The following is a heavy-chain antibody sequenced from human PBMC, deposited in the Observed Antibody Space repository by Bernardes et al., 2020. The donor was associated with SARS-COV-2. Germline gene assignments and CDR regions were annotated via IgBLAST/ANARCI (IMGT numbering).Heavy chain of an antibody. CDR2: ISGSGGST. CDR1: GFTFSSYA. J-gene: IGHJ5*02. Sequence: GGSLRLSCAASGFTFSSYAMSWVRQAPGKGLEWVSAISGSGGSTYYADSVKGRFTISRDNSKNTLYLQMNSLRAEDTAVYYCAKGVRRYSITAAAGLWFDPWGQGTLVTVSS. CDR3: AKGVRRYSITAAAGLWFDP. V-gene: IGHV3-23*01. D-gene: IGHD6-13*01.